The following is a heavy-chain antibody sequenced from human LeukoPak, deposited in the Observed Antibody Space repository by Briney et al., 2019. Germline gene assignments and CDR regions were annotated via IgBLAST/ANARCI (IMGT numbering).Heavy chain of an antibody. V-gene: IGHV4-59*01. Sequence: PSETLSLTCTVSGGSISSYYWSWLRQPPGKGLEWIGYIYYSGSTNYNPSVKSRVTISVDTSKNQFSLKLSSVTAADTAAYYCASGYSYGIDYWGQGTLVTVSS. CDR3: ASGYSYGIDY. CDR1: GGSISSYY. J-gene: IGHJ4*02. CDR2: IYYSGST. D-gene: IGHD5-18*01.